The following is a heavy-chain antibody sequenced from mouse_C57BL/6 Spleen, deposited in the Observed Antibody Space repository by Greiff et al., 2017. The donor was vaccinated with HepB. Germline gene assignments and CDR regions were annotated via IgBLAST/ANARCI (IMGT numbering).Heavy chain of an antibody. CDR3: TTLIYYYGKGDY. CDR2: IDPENGDT. D-gene: IGHD1-1*01. CDR1: GFNIKDDY. V-gene: IGHV14-4*01. J-gene: IGHJ2*01. Sequence: VQLKQSGAELVRPGASVKLSCTASGFNIKDDYMHWVKQRPEQGLEWIGWIDPENGDTEYASKFQGKATITADTSSNTAYLQLSSLTSEDTAVYYCTTLIYYYGKGDYWGQGTTLTVSS.